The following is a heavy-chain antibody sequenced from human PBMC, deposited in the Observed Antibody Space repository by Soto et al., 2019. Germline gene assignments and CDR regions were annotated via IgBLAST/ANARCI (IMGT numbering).Heavy chain of an antibody. Sequence: QVQLIQSAGEVKKPGASVKVSCKASGYTFTNYVIHWIRQAPGQGLEWMAWISPLKGNTNYAQKVQGRVTVTTDTSTNTVYMHLSGLRSDDTALYFCARGGERPFDHWGQGSLVTV. CDR2: ISPLKGNT. CDR3: ARGGERPFDH. V-gene: IGHV1-18*01. J-gene: IGHJ4*02. CDR1: GYTFTNYV. D-gene: IGHD1-1*01.